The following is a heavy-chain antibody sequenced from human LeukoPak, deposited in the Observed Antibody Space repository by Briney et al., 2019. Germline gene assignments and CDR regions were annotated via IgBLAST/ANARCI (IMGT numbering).Heavy chain of an antibody. V-gene: IGHV4-59*01. J-gene: IGHJ4*02. Sequence: SETLSLTCTVSGGSLSSYYWSWLRQPPGKGLEWIGYIYYSGSTNYNPSLKSRVTISVDTSKNQFSLKLSSVTAADTAVYYCARAEESGFGELFPDYWGQGTLVTVSS. CDR2: IYYSGST. D-gene: IGHD3-10*01. CDR3: ARAEESGFGELFPDY. CDR1: GGSLSSYY.